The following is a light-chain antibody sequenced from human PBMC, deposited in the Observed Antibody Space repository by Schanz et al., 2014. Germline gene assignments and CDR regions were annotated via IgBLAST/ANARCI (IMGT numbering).Light chain of an antibody. CDR3: SSYTSSSPWV. Sequence: QSSLTQPASVSGSPGQSITITCTGTSSDVGGYKYVSWFQQHPGKAPKLLIYDVSNRPSGVSYRFSGSKSGNTASLTISGLQAEDEADYFCSSYTSSSPWVFGGGTKLTVL. CDR2: DVS. J-gene: IGLJ3*02. V-gene: IGLV2-14*01. CDR1: SSDVGGYKY.